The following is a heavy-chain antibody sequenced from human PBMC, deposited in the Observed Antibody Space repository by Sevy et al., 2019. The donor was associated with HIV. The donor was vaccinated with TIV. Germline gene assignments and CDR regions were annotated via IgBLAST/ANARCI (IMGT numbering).Heavy chain of an antibody. V-gene: IGHV3-23*01. CDR2: VSGSAGNI. D-gene: IGHD6-19*01. CDR3: AKAFSVAGTRADAFDI. CDR1: GFTFRTYA. J-gene: IGHJ3*02. Sequence: GGSLRLSCAASGFTFRTYAMSWVRQAPRKGLEWVSGVSGSAGNIDYADSVKGRFTISGDNSKKMLYLQINSLRAEDTAVYYCAKAFSVAGTRADAFDIWGQGTMVTVSS.